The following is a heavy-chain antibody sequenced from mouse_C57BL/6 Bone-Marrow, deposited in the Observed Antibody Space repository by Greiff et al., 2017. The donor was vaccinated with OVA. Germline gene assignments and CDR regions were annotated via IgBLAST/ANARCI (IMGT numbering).Heavy chain of an antibody. Sequence: VQLQQSGAELVRPGASVKLSCTASGFNIKDDYMHWVKQSPEQGLEWIGWIDPENGDTEYASKFQGKATIPADTTSNTAYLQLSSLTSEDTAVYYCTTEGTCFADWGQGTLVTVSA. CDR1: GFNIKDDY. J-gene: IGHJ3*01. CDR2: IDPENGDT. CDR3: TTEGTCFAD. V-gene: IGHV14-4*01.